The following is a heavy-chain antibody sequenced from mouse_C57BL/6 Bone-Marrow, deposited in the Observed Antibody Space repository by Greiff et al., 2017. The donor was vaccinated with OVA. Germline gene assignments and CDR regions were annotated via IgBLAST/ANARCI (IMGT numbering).Heavy chain of an antibody. V-gene: IGHV1-74*01. CDR1: GYTFTSYW. CDR3: ARAPRRDY. Sequence: VKLQQSGAELVKPGASVKVSCKASGYTFTSYWMHWVKQRPGQGLEWIGEIYPSDSDTNYNQKFKGKATLTVDKSSSTAYMQLSSLTSEDSAVDYCARAPRRDYWGQGTSVTVSA. J-gene: IGHJ4*01. CDR2: IYPSDSDT.